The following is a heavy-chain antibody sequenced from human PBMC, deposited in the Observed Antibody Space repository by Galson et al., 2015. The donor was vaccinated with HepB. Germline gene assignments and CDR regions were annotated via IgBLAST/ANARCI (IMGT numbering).Heavy chain of an antibody. CDR2: IYPGDSDT. Sequence: QSGAEVKKPGESLKISCKGSGYSFTSYWIGWVRQMPGKGLEWMGIIYPGDSDTRYSPSFQGQVTISADKSISTAYLQWSSLKASDTAMYYCAVRRGCSGVSCYPFYWYFDLWGRGTLVTVSS. D-gene: IGHD2-15*01. CDR3: AVRRGCSGVSCYPFYWYFDL. CDR1: GYSFTSYW. V-gene: IGHV5-51*01. J-gene: IGHJ2*01.